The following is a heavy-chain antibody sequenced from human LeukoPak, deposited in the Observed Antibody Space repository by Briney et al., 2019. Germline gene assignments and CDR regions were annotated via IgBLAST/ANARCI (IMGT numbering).Heavy chain of an antibody. CDR2: IYYSGST. CDR3: ARTRLRDYDFWSGVTSHAFDI. Sequence: PSETLSLTCAVYGGSFSGYYWSWIRQPPGKGLEWIGYIYYSGSTNYNPSLKSRVTISVDTSKNQFSLKLSSVTAADTAVYYCARTRLRDYDFWSGVTSHAFDIWGQGTMVTVSS. CDR1: GGSFSGYY. J-gene: IGHJ3*02. D-gene: IGHD3-3*01. V-gene: IGHV4-59*08.